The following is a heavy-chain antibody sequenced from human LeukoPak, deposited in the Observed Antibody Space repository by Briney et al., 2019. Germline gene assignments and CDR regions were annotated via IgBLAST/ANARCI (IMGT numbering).Heavy chain of an antibody. J-gene: IGHJ3*02. CDR2: MKPNSGNT. D-gene: IGHD3-10*01. CDR1: GYTFTRYY. Sequence: GASVKVSCKASGYTFTRYYIHSVRQAPGQGLEWMGWMKPNSGNTGYAQKLQGSVTMTRNTSISTTYMELSSVRSEDTAVDCCSRSNYYGSGSHIWLQETMVTVSS. V-gene: IGHV1-8*01. CDR3: SRSNYYGSGSHI.